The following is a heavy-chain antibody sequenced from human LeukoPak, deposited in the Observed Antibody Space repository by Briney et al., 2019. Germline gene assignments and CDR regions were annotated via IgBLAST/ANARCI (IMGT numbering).Heavy chain of an antibody. V-gene: IGHV1-69*05. CDR1: GYTFTSYY. CDR2: IIPIFGTA. CDR3: AIIVGATTPYFDY. Sequence: SVKVSCKASGYTFTSYYMHWVRQAPGQGLEWMGGIIPIFGTANYAQKFQGRVTITTDESTSTAYMELSSLRSEDTAVYYCAIIVGATTPYFDYWGQGTLVTVSS. J-gene: IGHJ4*02. D-gene: IGHD1-26*01.